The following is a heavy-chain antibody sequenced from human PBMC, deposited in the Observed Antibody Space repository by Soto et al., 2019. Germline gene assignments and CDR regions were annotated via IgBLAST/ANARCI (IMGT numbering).Heavy chain of an antibody. CDR1: GFNFGNYA. V-gene: IGHV3-33*01. J-gene: IGHJ6*02. Sequence: QEQLVESGGGVVQPGQSLRLACATSGFNFGNYAMHWVRQAPGKGLEWLAVIWSDGSEKFYADSVKGRFTISRDSSKNTLYLQINSLRAEDTATYYCGRDPKTGWAYGLDVWGQGTTVTVSS. CDR3: GRDPKTGWAYGLDV. D-gene: IGHD3-9*01. CDR2: IWSDGSEK.